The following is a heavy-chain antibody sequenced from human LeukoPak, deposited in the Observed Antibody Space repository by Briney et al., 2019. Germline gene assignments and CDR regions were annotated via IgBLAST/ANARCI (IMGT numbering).Heavy chain of an antibody. CDR2: MCYDGSDK. CDR1: GFIFKNFG. Sequence: GRSLRLSCASSGFIFKNFGMHWVRQAPGKGLEWVATMCYDGSDKSYADSVKGLFTIPRDNSKKTLYMQMNSLKTEDTAVYYCARGPSYGSGTYPANWFDPWGQGTLVIVSS. V-gene: IGHV3-33*01. D-gene: IGHD3-10*01. J-gene: IGHJ5*02. CDR3: ARGPSYGSGTYPANWFDP.